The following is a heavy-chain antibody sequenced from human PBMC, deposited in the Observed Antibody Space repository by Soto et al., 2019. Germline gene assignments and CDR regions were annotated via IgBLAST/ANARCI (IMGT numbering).Heavy chain of an antibody. D-gene: IGHD3-3*01. J-gene: IGHJ6*02. CDR3: ARDLDYDFWSGYPMDV. CDR1: GFTFSDYY. Sequence: GRLMVPSGGSLRLSCAASGFTFSDYYMSWIRQAPGKGLEWVSYISSSGSTIYYADSVKGRFTISRDNAKNSLYLQMNSLRAEDTAVYYCARDLDYDFWSGYPMDVWGQGTTVTV. V-gene: IGHV3-11*01. CDR2: ISSSGSTI.